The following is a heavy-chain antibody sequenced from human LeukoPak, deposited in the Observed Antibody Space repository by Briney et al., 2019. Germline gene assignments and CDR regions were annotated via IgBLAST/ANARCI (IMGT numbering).Heavy chain of an antibody. CDR3: ARPYYDSSGYYYWGNAFDI. Sequence: PGRSLRLSCAASGFTFSSYGMHWVRQAPGKGLEWVALIWYDGSNKYYADSVKGRFTISRDNSKNTLYLQMNSLRAEDTAVYYCARPYYDSSGYYYWGNAFDIWGQGTMVTVSS. CDR1: GFTFSSYG. J-gene: IGHJ3*02. V-gene: IGHV3-33*01. CDR2: IWYDGSNK. D-gene: IGHD3-22*01.